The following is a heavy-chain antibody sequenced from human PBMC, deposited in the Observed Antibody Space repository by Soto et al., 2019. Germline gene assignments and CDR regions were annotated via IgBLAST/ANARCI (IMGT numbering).Heavy chain of an antibody. CDR3: ARDSQIFGVVISDY. J-gene: IGHJ4*02. D-gene: IGHD3-3*01. CDR2: ISAYNGNT. Sequence: ASVKVSCKASGYTFTSYGISWVRQAPGQGLEWMGWISAYNGNTNYAQKLQGRVTMTTDTSTSTAYMELRSLRSDDTAVYYCARDSQIFGVVISDYWGQGTLVTVSS. CDR1: GYTFTSYG. V-gene: IGHV1-18*01.